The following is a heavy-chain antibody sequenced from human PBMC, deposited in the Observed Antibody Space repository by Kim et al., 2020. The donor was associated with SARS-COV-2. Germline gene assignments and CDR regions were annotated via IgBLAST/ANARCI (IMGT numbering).Heavy chain of an antibody. CDR1: GFTFFGHA. CDR2: IDGSDGTT. J-gene: IGHJ4*02. V-gene: IGHV3-23*01. Sequence: GGSLRLSCTTSGFTFFGHAMSWVRQAPGKGLEWVSSIDGSDGTTYSVDSVKGRFSISSDDSRNTLYLQMSALRADDTATYYCLKRGWGWNWGYWGQGTLV. CDR3: LKRGWGWNWGY. D-gene: IGHD7-27*01.